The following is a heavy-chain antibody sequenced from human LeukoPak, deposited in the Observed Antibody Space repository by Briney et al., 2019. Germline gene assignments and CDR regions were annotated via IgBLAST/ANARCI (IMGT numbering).Heavy chain of an antibody. CDR3: ATLGGSIDY. CDR1: GGVITSFY. J-gene: IGHJ4*02. CDR2: MFSSVSA. V-gene: IGHV4-59*08. Sequence: AETLSLTCSVSGGVITSFYWSWIRQSPGKGLECIGSMFSSVSATYNPSLKSRVTMSVDRSQSLFSLRLASVTAADTAIYYCATLGGSIDYWGQGTLV. D-gene: IGHD3-16*01.